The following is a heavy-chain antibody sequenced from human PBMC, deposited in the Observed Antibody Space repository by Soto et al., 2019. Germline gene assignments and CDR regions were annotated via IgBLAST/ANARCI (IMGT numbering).Heavy chain of an antibody. V-gene: IGHV4-34*01. CDR2: INHSGST. J-gene: IGHJ4*02. Sequence: PSETLYLTCAVYVGSFSGYYWTWIRQPPGTGLEWIGEINHSGSTNYNPSLKSRVTISVDTSKNQFSLKLTSVTAADTAVYYCARDKITGLFDYWGQGTLVTVSS. CDR3: ARDKITGLFDY. D-gene: IGHD2-8*02. CDR1: VGSFSGYY.